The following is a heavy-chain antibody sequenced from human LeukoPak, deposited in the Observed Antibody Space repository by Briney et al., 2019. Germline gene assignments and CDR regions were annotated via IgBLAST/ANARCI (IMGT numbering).Heavy chain of an antibody. J-gene: IGHJ4*02. D-gene: IGHD5-18*01. V-gene: IGHV3-74*01. CDR2: IESDGAST. CDR3: ARGYFHGSIDY. Sequence: GGSLRLSCAASGFTFSTYWLHWVRHAPGKGLAWVSRIESDGASTTYADSVKGRFTISRDNAKNTLYLQMNSLRAEDTAVYYCARGYFHGSIDYWGQGTLVTVSS. CDR1: GFTFSTYW.